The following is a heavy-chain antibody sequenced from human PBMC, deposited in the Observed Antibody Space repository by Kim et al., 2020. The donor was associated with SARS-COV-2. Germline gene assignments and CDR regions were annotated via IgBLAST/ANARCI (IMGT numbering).Heavy chain of an antibody. V-gene: IGHV3-21*01. CDR3: ARDLKEGWYPLGAFDI. Sequence: SVKGRFTISRDNAKNSLYLQMNSLRAEDTAVYYCARDLKEGWYPLGAFDIWGQGTMVTVSS. D-gene: IGHD2-15*01. J-gene: IGHJ3*02.